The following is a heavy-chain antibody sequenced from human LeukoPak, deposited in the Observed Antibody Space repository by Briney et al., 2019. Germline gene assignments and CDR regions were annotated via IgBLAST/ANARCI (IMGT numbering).Heavy chain of an antibody. CDR1: GGSVSSGSYY. D-gene: IGHD1/OR15-1a*01. CDR2: IYYSGST. J-gene: IGHJ5*02. V-gene: IGHV4-61*01. Sequence: SETLSLTCTVSGGSVSSGSYYWSRIRQPPGKGLEWIGYIYYSGSTNYNPSLKSRVTISVDTSKNQFSLKLSSVTAADTAVYYCARKQYLPHNWFDPWGQGTLVTVSS. CDR3: ARKQYLPHNWFDP.